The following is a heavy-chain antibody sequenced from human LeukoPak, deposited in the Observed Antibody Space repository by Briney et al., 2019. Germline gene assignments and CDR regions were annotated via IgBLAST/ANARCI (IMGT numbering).Heavy chain of an antibody. V-gene: IGHV3-7*01. Sequence: PGGSLRLSCAASGFTFSSYWMSWVRQAPGKGLEWVANIKQDGSEKYYVDSVKGRFTISRDNAKNLLYLQMNSLRAEDTAVYYCARDDYDSSGYSPSFDYWGQGTLVTVSS. D-gene: IGHD3-22*01. CDR3: ARDDYDSSGYSPSFDY. CDR2: IKQDGSEK. J-gene: IGHJ4*02. CDR1: GFTFSSYW.